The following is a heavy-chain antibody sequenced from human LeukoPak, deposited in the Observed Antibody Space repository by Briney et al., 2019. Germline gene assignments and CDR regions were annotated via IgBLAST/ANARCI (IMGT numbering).Heavy chain of an antibody. CDR2: INPNSGGT. CDR1: GYTFTGYY. Sequence: GASVKVSCKASGYTFTGYYMHWVRQAPGQGLEWMGRINPNSGGTNYAQKFQGRVTMIRDTSISTAYMKLSTLRSDDTAVYYCAIYSWFGELLQGEKGRRYFDYWGQGTLVTVSS. CDR3: AIYSWFGELLQGEKGRRYFDY. J-gene: IGHJ4*02. D-gene: IGHD3-10*01. V-gene: IGHV1-2*06.